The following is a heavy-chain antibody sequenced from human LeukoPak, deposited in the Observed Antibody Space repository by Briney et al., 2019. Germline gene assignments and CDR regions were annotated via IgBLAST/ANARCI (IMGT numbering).Heavy chain of an antibody. CDR3: ARDEDGYEGSSDY. D-gene: IGHD5-18*01. J-gene: IGHJ4*02. CDR2: IYYSGST. Sequence: SETLSLTCTVSGGSISSSSYYWGWIRQPPGKGLEWIGSIYYSGSTYYNPSLKSRVTISVDTSKNQFSLKLSSVTAADTAVYYCARDEDGYEGSSDYWGQGALVTVSS. V-gene: IGHV4-39*02. CDR1: GGSISSSSYY.